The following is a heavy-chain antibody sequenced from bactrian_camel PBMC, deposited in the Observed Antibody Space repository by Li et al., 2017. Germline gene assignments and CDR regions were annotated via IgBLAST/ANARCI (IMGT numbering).Heavy chain of an antibody. CDR1: GTSFTRRC. J-gene: IGHJ6*01. V-gene: IGHV3S54*01. D-gene: IGHD4*01. CDR2: IDTGDGST. Sequence: VQLVESGGGSVLAGGSLRLSCALSGTSFTRRCMGWFRQAPGKEREGVADIDTGDGSTYYLNSVEGRFTISQDKAKNTLSLQMDSLKPEDTAIYYCAATVCKLDSVSSYARGMFGYWGLSTQVTVS. CDR3: AATVCKLDSVSSYARGMFGY.